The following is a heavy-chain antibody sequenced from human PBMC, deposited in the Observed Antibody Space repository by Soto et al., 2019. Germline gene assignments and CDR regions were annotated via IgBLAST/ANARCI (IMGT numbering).Heavy chain of an antibody. CDR3: ARDYYDGSASYGVEI. J-gene: IGHJ3*02. D-gene: IGHD3-16*01. Sequence: QVHLVQSGAEVKKPGASVKVSCKASGYTFTGYYIHWVRQAPGQGLEWMGWINPNSGGANIAQKFQGWVTMTRDTSISTTYMELSRLRSNDTAVYYCARDYYDGSASYGVEIWGQGTMVTVAS. CDR1: GYTFTGYY. CDR2: INPNSGGA. V-gene: IGHV1-2*04.